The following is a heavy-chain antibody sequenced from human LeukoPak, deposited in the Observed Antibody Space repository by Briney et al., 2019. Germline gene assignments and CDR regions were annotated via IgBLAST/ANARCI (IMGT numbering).Heavy chain of an antibody. CDR2: IYYSGST. V-gene: IGHV4-59*01. J-gene: IGHJ5*02. Sequence: PSETLSLTCTVSGGSLSSYYWNWVRQPPGKGLEWIGYIYYSGSTNYNPSLMSRGTISLDTSKNQFYFMLSTGPAADAAVYYFAGVTSGWSTDNWFDPWGQGTLVTVSS. D-gene: IGHD6-25*01. CDR3: AGVTSGWSTDNWFDP. CDR1: GGSLSSYY.